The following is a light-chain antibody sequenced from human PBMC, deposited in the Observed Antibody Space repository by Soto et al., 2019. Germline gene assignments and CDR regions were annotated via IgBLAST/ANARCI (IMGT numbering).Light chain of an antibody. CDR3: SSYTSSSTLV. CDR2: DVS. CDR1: SSDVGGYHY. Sequence: QSVLTQPASVSGSPGQSITISCTGTSSDVGGYHYVSWYQQHPGKAPKLMIYDVSNRPSGVSNRFSGSKSGNTASLTISGLQAEDEAGYYCSSYTSSSTLVFGGGTKLTVL. V-gene: IGLV2-14*01. J-gene: IGLJ2*01.